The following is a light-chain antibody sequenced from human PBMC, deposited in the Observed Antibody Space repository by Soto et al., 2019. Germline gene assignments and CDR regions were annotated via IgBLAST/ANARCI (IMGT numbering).Light chain of an antibody. Sequence: DIPMTQSPSSLSASVGDRVTITCQASQDISNYLNWYQQKPGKAPKLLIYDASNLETGVPSRFSGSGYGTDFTFTISSLQPEDIATYYCQQYDNLLLFTFGPGTKVYIK. J-gene: IGKJ3*01. V-gene: IGKV1-33*01. CDR1: QDISNY. CDR3: QQYDNLLLFT. CDR2: DAS.